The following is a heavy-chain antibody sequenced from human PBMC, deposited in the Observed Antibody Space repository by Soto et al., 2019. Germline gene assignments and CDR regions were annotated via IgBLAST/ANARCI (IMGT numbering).Heavy chain of an antibody. J-gene: IGHJ4*02. CDR1: GFTFSSYA. D-gene: IGHD3-10*01. CDR3: AKSVLLWFGELPFAY. Sequence: EVQLLESGGGLGQPGGSLRLSCAASGFTFSSYAMSWVRQAPGKGLEWVSAISGSGGSTYYADSVKGRFTISRDNSKNTLYLQMNSLRAEDTAVYYCAKSVLLWFGELPFAYWGQGTLVTVSS. CDR2: ISGSGGST. V-gene: IGHV3-23*01.